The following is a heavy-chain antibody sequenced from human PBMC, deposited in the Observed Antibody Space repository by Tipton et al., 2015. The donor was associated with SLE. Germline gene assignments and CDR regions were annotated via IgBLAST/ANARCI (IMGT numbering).Heavy chain of an antibody. CDR3: ATFLGHSSPSPDALDI. D-gene: IGHD6-6*01. CDR2: MDHSGIT. CDR1: GGSFSGYY. Sequence: TLSLTCAVSGGSFSGYYWSWIRQPPGKGLEWIGEMDHSGITNYNPSLKSRVTISVETSKNHFSLTLSSVTAAATAVYYCATFLGHSSPSPDALDICGHGTMVT. V-gene: IGHV4-34*01. J-gene: IGHJ3*02.